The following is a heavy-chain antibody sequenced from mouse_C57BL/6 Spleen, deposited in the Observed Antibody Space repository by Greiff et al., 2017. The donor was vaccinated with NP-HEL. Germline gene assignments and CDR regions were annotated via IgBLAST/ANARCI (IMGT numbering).Heavy chain of an antibody. Sequence: FQLQQSGPELVKPGASVKISCKASGYSFTGYYMNWVKQSPEKSLEWIGEINPSTGGTTYNQKFKAKATLTVDKSSSTAYMQLKSLTSEDSAVYYCARGDDGYFDVWGTGTTVTVSS. D-gene: IGHD2-12*01. J-gene: IGHJ1*03. CDR1: GYSFTGYY. V-gene: IGHV1-42*01. CDR3: ARGDDGYFDV. CDR2: INPSTGGT.